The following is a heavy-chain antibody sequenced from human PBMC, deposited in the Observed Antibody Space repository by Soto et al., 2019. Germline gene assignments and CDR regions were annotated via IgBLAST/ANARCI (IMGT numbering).Heavy chain of an antibody. CDR1: GGSISSYY. CDR2: IYYSGST. Sequence: PSETLSLTCTVSGGSISSYYWSWIRQPPGKGLEWIGYIYYSGSTNYNPSLKSRVTISVDTSKNQFSLKLSSVTAADTAVYYCARARMVRGTPWFDPWGQGTLVTVSS. CDR3: ARARMVRGTPWFDP. D-gene: IGHD3-10*01. J-gene: IGHJ5*02. V-gene: IGHV4-59*12.